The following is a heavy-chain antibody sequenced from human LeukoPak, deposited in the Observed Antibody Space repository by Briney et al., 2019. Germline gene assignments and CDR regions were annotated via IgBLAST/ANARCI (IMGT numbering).Heavy chain of an antibody. CDR3: AKDQEIFGMVAIDY. CDR1: GFTFSNYG. V-gene: IGHV3-30*02. J-gene: IGHJ4*02. D-gene: IGHD3-3*01. CDR2: IRHEGSNK. Sequence: GGSLRLSCAASGFTFSNYGMHWVRQAPGKGLEWLTLIRHEGSNKYYADSVKGRFTISRDNSKKTLFLQMNSLRAEDTAVYYCAKDQEIFGMVAIDYWGQGTLVTVSS.